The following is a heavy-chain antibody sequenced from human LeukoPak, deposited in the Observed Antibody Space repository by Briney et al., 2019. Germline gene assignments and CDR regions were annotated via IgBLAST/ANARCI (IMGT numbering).Heavy chain of an antibody. D-gene: IGHD6-13*01. CDR1: GYTFTSYY. CDR3: ARGTSSSWLGYYYYYMDV. J-gene: IGHJ6*03. V-gene: IGHV1-8*02. CDR2: MNPNSGNT. Sequence: ASVKVSCKASGYTFTSYYMHWVRQATGQGLEWMGWMNPNSGNTGYAQKFQGRVTMTRNTSISTAYMELSSLRSEDTAVYYCARGTSSSWLGYYYYYMDVWGKGTTVTISS.